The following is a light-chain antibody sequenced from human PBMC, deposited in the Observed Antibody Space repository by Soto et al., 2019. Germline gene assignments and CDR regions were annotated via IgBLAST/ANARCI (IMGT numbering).Light chain of an antibody. CDR2: GNR. CDR1: SSNIGAGYG. Sequence: QSVLTQPPSVSGAPGQRVTISCTGNSSNIGAGYGVHWYQQLPGTAPKLLIFGNRNRPSGVPDRFSGSKSGSSASLAITGLQAEDEADYYCHSYDTTVTGEVFGGGTKVTVL. V-gene: IGLV1-40*01. CDR3: HSYDTTVTGEV. J-gene: IGLJ3*02.